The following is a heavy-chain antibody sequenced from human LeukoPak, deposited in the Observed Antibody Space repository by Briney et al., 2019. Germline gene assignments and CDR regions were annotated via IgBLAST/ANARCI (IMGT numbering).Heavy chain of an antibody. V-gene: IGHV4-34*01. D-gene: IGHD1-26*01. CDR2: INHSGST. Sequence: SETLSLTCAVYGGSFSGYYWSWIRQPPGKGLEWIGEINHSGSTNYNPSLKSRVTITVDTSKNQFSLKLSSVTAADTAVYYCARGASHLGATRIMCYWGQGTLVTVSS. CDR1: GGSFSGYY. J-gene: IGHJ4*02. CDR3: ARGASHLGATRIMCY.